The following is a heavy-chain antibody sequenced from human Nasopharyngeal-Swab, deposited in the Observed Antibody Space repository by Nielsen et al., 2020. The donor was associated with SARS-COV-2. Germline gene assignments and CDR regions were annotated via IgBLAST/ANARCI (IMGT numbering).Heavy chain of an antibody. CDR3: AKDLLPLDLREYSGSYLSYGMDV. D-gene: IGHD1-26*01. J-gene: IGHJ6*02. V-gene: IGHV3-30*18. Sequence: WIRQPPGKGLECVAFISYDGSNKYYADSVKGRFTISRDNSKNTLYLQMNSLRAEDTAVYYCAKDLLPLDLREYSGSYLSYGMDVWGQGTTVTVSS. CDR2: ISYDGSNK.